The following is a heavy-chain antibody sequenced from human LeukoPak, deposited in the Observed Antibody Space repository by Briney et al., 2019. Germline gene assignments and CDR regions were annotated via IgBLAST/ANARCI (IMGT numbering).Heavy chain of an antibody. D-gene: IGHD6-19*01. CDR3: ARDRDSSGWSGDAFDI. CDR1: GYTFTGYY. Sequence: ASVKVSCKASGYTFTGYYIHWVRQASGQGLEWMGRINPNSGGTNYAQKFQGKVTMTRDTSISTAYMELSRLRSDDTAVYYCARDRDSSGWSGDAFDIWGQGTMVTVSS. CDR2: INPNSGGT. J-gene: IGHJ3*02. V-gene: IGHV1-2*06.